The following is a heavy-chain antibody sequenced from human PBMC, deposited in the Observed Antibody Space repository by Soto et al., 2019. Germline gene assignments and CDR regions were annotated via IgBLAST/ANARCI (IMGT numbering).Heavy chain of an antibody. CDR3: ARYDNDNYGGAFDI. CDR2: ISSSSSAI. D-gene: IGHD4-17*01. V-gene: IGHV3-48*01. J-gene: IGHJ3*02. Sequence: EVQLVESGGGLVQPGGSLRLSCAASGFSFSSHSMNWVRQAPGKGLEWVSYISSSSSAIYYADSVKARFTISRDNAKNSLFLQMNSLRAEDTAIYYCARYDNDNYGGAFDIWGQGTMGTVSS. CDR1: GFSFSSHS.